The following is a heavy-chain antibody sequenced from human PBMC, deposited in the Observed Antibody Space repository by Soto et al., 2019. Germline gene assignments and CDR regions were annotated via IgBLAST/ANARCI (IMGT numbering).Heavy chain of an antibody. V-gene: IGHV3-48*01. CDR3: ARHPERIAEIGWFDP. J-gene: IGHJ5*02. CDR2: ISSSSSTI. Sequence: EVQLVESGGGLEQPGGSLRPSCAAPGFTFSSYSMNWVRQAPGKGLEWVSYISSSSSTIYYADFVKGRFTISRDNAKNSLYLQMNSLRAEDTAVYYCARHPERIAEIGWFDPWGQGTLVTVSS. CDR1: GFTFSSYS. D-gene: IGHD6-13*01.